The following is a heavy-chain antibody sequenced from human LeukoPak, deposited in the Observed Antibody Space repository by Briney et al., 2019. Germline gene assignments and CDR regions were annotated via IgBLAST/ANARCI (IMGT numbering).Heavy chain of an antibody. Sequence: ASVKFSCKASGYTYTSYCISWVRQAPGQGFEWMGWISAYNSNTNYAQKLQGRVTMTTDTSTSTAYMELRSLRSDDTAVYYCARDSVVVVITTEPDYYYYGMDVWGQGTTVTVSS. CDR2: ISAYNSNT. CDR1: GYTYTSYC. J-gene: IGHJ6*02. CDR3: ARDSVVVVITTEPDYYYYGMDV. V-gene: IGHV1-18*01. D-gene: IGHD3-22*01.